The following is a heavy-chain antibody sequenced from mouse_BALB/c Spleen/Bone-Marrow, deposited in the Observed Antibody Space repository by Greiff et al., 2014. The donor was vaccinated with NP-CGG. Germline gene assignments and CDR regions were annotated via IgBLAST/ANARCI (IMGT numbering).Heavy chain of an antibody. CDR2: IDPYYGDT. D-gene: IGHD2-5*01. J-gene: IGHJ1*01. CDR1: GYSFSGYN. Sequence: VQLQQSGPGLEKPGASVKISCKASGYSFSGYNLNWVKQSNGQSLEWIGNIDPYYGDTTYNQKFKGEATLTVDRSSSTAYIQLKSLTSEDSAVYYCARKAYYTNWWYFDVWGAGTTVTVSS. V-gene: IGHV1-39*01. CDR3: ARKAYYTNWWYFDV.